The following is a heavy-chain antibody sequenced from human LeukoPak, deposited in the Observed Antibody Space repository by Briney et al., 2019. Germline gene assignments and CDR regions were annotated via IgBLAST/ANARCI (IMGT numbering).Heavy chain of an antibody. D-gene: IGHD5-18*01. Sequence: GASVKVSCKVSGYTLTELSMHWVRQAPGKGLEWMGGFDPEDGETIYAQKFQGRVTLTEDTSTDTAHMELSSLRSEDTAVYYCATGRSGYGYVIDSWGQGTLVTVSS. J-gene: IGHJ4*02. CDR1: GYTLTELS. CDR2: FDPEDGET. V-gene: IGHV1-24*01. CDR3: ATGRSGYGYVIDS.